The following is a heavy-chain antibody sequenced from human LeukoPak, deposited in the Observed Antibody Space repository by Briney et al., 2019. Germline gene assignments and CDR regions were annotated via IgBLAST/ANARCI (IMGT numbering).Heavy chain of an antibody. J-gene: IGHJ5*02. CDR2: ISSSGSTI. CDR1: GFTFSSYE. D-gene: IGHD6-19*01. Sequence: GGSLRLSCAASGFTFSSYEMNWVRQAPGKGLEWVSYISSSGSTIYYADSVKGRFTISRDNAKNSLYLQMNSLRAEDTAVYYCARRTISSGWYYPNWFDPWGQGTLVTVSS. CDR3: ARRTISSGWYYPNWFDP. V-gene: IGHV3-48*03.